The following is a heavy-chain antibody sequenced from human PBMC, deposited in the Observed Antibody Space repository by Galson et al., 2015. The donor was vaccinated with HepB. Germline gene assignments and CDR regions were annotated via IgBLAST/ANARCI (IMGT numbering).Heavy chain of an antibody. D-gene: IGHD3-22*01. J-gene: IGHJ3*02. CDR2: IKSKTDGGTT. Sequence: SLRLSCAASGFTFSNAWMNWVRQAPGKGLEWVGRIKSKTDGGTTDYAAPVKGRFTISRDDSKNTLYLQMNSLKTEDTAVYYCTTDLGYYDSSGYYPHDAFDIWGQGTMVTVSS. CDR1: GFTFSNAW. V-gene: IGHV3-15*07. CDR3: TTDLGYYDSSGYYPHDAFDI.